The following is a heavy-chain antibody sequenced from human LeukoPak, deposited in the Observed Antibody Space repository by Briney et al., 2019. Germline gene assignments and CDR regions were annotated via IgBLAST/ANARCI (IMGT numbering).Heavy chain of an antibody. CDR1: GGSISSGGYY. V-gene: IGHV4-31*03. Sequence: SETLSLTCTVSGGSISSGGYYWSWIRQHPGKGLEWIGYIYYSGSTYYNLSLKSRVTISVDTSKNQFSLKLSSVTAADTAVYYCARVTYYDFWSGYYTGINWFDPWGQGTLVTVSS. J-gene: IGHJ5*02. D-gene: IGHD3-3*01. CDR2: IYYSGST. CDR3: ARVTYYDFWSGYYTGINWFDP.